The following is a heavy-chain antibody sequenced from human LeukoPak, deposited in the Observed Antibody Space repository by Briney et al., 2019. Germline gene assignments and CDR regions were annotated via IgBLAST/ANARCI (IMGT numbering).Heavy chain of an antibody. D-gene: IGHD5-12*01. CDR1: GFTVSSNY. V-gene: IGHV3-53*01. J-gene: IGHJ4*02. Sequence: VGSLRLSCAASGFTVSSNYMSWVRQAPGKGLEWVSVIYSGGSTYYADSVKGRFTISRDNSKNTLYLQMNSLRAEDTAVYYCARAGVATITLGYWGQGTLVTVSS. CDR3: ARAGVATITLGY. CDR2: IYSGGST.